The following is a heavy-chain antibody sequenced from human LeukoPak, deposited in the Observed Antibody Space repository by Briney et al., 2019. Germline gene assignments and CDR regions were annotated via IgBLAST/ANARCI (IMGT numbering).Heavy chain of an antibody. CDR3: VRDGVGAPPFDY. J-gene: IGHJ4*02. V-gene: IGHV3-21*01. CDR1: GFTFSSYS. CDR2: ISSSSSYI. D-gene: IGHD1-26*01. Sequence: GGSLRLSCAASGFTFSSYSMNWVRQAPGKGLEWVSSISSSSSYIYYADSVKGRFTISRDNAKNTLFLQMNSLRAEDTAVYYCVRDGVGAPPFDYWGQGALVTVSS.